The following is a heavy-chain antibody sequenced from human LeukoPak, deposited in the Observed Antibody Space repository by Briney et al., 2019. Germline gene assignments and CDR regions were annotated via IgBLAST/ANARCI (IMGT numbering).Heavy chain of an antibody. CDR1: GYTFTSYD. CDR3: AALNCSSTSCYPDLYYYYGMDV. D-gene: IGHD2-2*01. Sequence: ASVKVSCKAFGYTFTSYDINWVRQATGQGLEWMGWISAYNGNTNYAQKLQGRVTMTTDTSTSTAYMELRSLRSDDTAVYYCAALNCSSTSCYPDLYYYYGMDVWGQGTTVTVSS. V-gene: IGHV1-18*01. CDR2: ISAYNGNT. J-gene: IGHJ6*02.